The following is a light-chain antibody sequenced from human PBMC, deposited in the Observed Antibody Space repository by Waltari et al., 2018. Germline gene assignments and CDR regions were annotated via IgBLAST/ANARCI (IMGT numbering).Light chain of an antibody. CDR3: QVWDAFSDHYV. CDR2: HNS. V-gene: IGLV3-21*04. J-gene: IGLJ1*01. Sequence: SYVLTQPPAVSVVPGGTARITCDGDNIGIRTVQWYRQKPGQAPVLVIYHNSDRPSGIPERFSCSNSGVTATLTVNTVEAGDEADYYCQVWDAFSDHYVFGTGTTVSVL. CDR1: NIGIRT.